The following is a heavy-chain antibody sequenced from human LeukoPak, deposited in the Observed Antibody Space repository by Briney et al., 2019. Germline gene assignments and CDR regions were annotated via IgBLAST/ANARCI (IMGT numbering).Heavy chain of an antibody. CDR1: GYSISSGYY. Sequence: SETLSLTCAVSGYSISSGYYWGWIRQPPGKGLEWIGSIYHSGSTYNNPSLKSRVTISADTYKNQFSLKLSSVTAADTAVYYCARDSGPGGLWDYYMDVWGKGTTVTVSS. D-gene: IGHD5-18*01. J-gene: IGHJ6*03. V-gene: IGHV4-38-2*02. CDR3: ARDSGPGGLWDYYMDV. CDR2: IYHSGST.